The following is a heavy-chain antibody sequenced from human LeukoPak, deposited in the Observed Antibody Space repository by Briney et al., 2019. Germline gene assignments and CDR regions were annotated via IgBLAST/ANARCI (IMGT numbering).Heavy chain of an antibody. Sequence: SETLSLTCTVSGGSISSSSYYWGWIRQPPGKGLEWIGSIYYSGSTYYNPSLKSRVTISVDTSKNQFSLKLSSVTAADTAVYYCARIRTLWGSYRYTGIHYWGQGTLVTVSS. CDR2: IYYSGST. J-gene: IGHJ4*02. CDR3: ARIRTLWGSYRYTGIHY. D-gene: IGHD3-16*02. CDR1: GGSISSSSYY. V-gene: IGHV4-39*01.